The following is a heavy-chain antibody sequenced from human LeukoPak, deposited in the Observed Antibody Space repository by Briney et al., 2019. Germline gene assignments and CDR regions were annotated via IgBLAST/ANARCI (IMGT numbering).Heavy chain of an antibody. CDR1: GFTFSSYA. Sequence: GGSLRLSCAASGFTFSSYAMHWVRQAPGKGLEWVAVISYDGSNKYYADSVKGRFTISRDNSKNTLYLQMNSLRAEDTAVYYCARDLFWGQGTLVTVSS. D-gene: IGHD3-10*01. V-gene: IGHV3-30-3*01. CDR2: ISYDGSNK. J-gene: IGHJ4*02. CDR3: ARDLF.